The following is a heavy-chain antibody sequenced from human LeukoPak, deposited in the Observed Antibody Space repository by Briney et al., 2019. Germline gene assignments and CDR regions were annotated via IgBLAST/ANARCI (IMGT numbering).Heavy chain of an antibody. CDR1: GFTFSSYG. CDR2: IRYDGSNK. J-gene: IGHJ3*02. Sequence: GGSLRLSCVASGFTFSSYGMHWVRRAPGKGLEWVAFIRYDGSNKYYADSVKGRFTISRDNSENTLYLQMNNLRAEDTAVYYCARTYYDYWSGPYAFDIRGQGTMVTVSS. CDR3: ARTYYDYWSGPYAFDI. V-gene: IGHV3-30*02. D-gene: IGHD3-3*01.